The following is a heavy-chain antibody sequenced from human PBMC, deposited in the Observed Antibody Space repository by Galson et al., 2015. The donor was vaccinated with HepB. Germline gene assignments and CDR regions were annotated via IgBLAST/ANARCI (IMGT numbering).Heavy chain of an antibody. CDR1: GFTVSSNH. CDR3: ARDVDGLGYFDY. CDR2: IYSGGGT. Sequence: SLRLSCAASGFTVSSNHMSWVRQAPGKGLEWVSVIYSGGGTYYADSVKGRFTISRDNSKNTLYLQMNSLRAEDTAVYYCARDVDGLGYFDYWGQGTLVTVSS. V-gene: IGHV3-53*01. J-gene: IGHJ4*02. D-gene: IGHD3-10*01.